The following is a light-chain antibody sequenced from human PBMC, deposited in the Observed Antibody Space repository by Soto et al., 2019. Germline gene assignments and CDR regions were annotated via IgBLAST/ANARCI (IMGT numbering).Light chain of an antibody. Sequence: DIQMTQSPSTLSASVGDRVTITCRASQSISSWLAWYQQKPGKAPKLLIYDASSLESGVPSRFSGSGSATEFTLTISSLQPDDFPTYYCQQYNTYSGAFGQGTEVEIK. V-gene: IGKV1-5*01. CDR1: QSISSW. J-gene: IGKJ1*01. CDR2: DAS. CDR3: QQYNTYSGA.